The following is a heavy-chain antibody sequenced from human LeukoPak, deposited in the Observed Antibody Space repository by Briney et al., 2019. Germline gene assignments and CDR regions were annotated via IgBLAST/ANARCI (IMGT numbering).Heavy chain of an antibody. J-gene: IGHJ5*02. Sequence: GGSLRLSCAASGFTFSTYGMHWVPQATGKGLEWWAVISYDGSNKHYADSLKGRVTISRDNSKNTLFLQIYDLRPDDTAVYYCATMSSSAPDHWGQGTLVSVSS. D-gene: IGHD6-19*01. CDR2: ISYDGSNK. CDR1: GFTFSTYG. CDR3: ATMSSSAPDH. V-gene: IGHV3-30*03.